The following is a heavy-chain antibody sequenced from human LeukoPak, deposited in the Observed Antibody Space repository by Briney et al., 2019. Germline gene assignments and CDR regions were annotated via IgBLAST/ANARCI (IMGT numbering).Heavy chain of an antibody. D-gene: IGHD1-1*01. V-gene: IGHV3-21*01. CDR1: GFIFSSYT. CDR2: ISSSSSYI. CDR3: ARGTLASRTTDY. Sequence: GGSLRLSCAASGFIFSSYTINWVRQAPGKGPEWVSSISSSSSYIYYADSVKGRFTISRDNARNSLYLQMNSLRAEDTAVYYCARGTLASRTTDYWGQGTLVTVSS. J-gene: IGHJ4*02.